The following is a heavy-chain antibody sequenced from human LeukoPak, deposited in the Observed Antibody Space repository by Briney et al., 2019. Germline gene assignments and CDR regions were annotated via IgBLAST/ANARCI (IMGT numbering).Heavy chain of an antibody. V-gene: IGHV1-69*05. CDR2: IIPIFGTA. D-gene: IGHD7-27*01. J-gene: IGHJ3*02. CDR1: GGTFSSYA. Sequence: SVKVSCKASGGTFSSYAISWVRQAPGQGLEWMGGIIPIFGTANYAQKFQGRVTITTDESTSTAYMELSSLRSEDTAVYYCARPTGDRFAFDIWGQGTMVTVSS. CDR3: ARPTGDRFAFDI.